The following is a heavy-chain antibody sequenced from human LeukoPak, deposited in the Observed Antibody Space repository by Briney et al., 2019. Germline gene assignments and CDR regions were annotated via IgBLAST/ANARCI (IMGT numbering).Heavy chain of an antibody. V-gene: IGHV3-7*05. CDR1: GFTFSRYW. CDR3: AKTFTYGYDY. Sequence: AGGSLRLSCAASGFTFSRYWMNWVRQAPGRGLEWLANINEDGSVRYYVDSLEGRFTVSRDNAKNSLFLQMDSLRAEDTAVYYCAKTFTYGYDYLGQGTLVTVSS. J-gene: IGHJ4*02. D-gene: IGHD5-18*01. CDR2: INEDGSVR.